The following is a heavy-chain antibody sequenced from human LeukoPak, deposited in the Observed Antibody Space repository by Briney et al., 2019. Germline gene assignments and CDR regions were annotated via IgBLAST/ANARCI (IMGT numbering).Heavy chain of an antibody. J-gene: IGHJ4*02. V-gene: IGHV1-69*05. CDR1: GGTFSSYA. CDR2: IIPIFGTA. D-gene: IGHD6-19*01. Sequence: SVKVSCKASGGTFSSYAISWVRQAPGQGLEWMGGIIPIFGTANYAQKFQGRVTITTDESTSTAYMELSSLRSEDTAMYYCAREVAVAGTALLFWGQGTLVTVSS. CDR3: AREVAVAGTALLF.